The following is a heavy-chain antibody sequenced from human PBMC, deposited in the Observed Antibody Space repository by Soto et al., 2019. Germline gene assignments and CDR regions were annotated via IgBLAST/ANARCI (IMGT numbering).Heavy chain of an antibody. CDR1: GGSISSYY. J-gene: IGHJ4*02. Sequence: CTVSGGSISSYYWSWIRQPPGKRLEWIGYIYYSGSTNYNPSLKSRVTISVDTSKNQFSLKLSSVTAADTAVYYCARDRNEGFDYWGQGTLVTVSS. CDR3: ARDRNEGFDY. CDR2: IYYSGST. D-gene: IGHD1-1*01. V-gene: IGHV4-59*01.